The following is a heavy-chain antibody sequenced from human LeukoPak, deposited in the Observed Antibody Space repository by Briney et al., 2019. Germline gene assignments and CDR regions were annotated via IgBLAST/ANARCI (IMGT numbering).Heavy chain of an antibody. CDR3: ASEEGWANFDY. V-gene: IGHV4-59*08. Sequence: SETLSLTCSVSGGSISSYYWSWIRQPPGKGLEWIGYIYYSGSTNYNPCLKSRVTISVDTSKNQFSLKLSSVTAADTAVYYCASEEGWANFDYWGQGTLVTVSS. CDR1: GGSISSYY. D-gene: IGHD1-26*01. J-gene: IGHJ4*02. CDR2: IYYSGST.